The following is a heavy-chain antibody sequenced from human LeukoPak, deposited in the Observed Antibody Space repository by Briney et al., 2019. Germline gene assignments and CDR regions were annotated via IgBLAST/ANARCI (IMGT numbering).Heavy chain of an antibody. CDR1: GFTFSTSW. V-gene: IGHV3-30-3*01. CDR3: ARATY. Sequence: GGSLRLSCAASGFTFSTSWMSWVRQVPGKGLEWVAVISYDGSNKYYADSVKGRFTISRDNSKNTLYLQMNSLRAEDTAVYYCARATYWGQGTLVTVSS. J-gene: IGHJ4*02. CDR2: ISYDGSNK.